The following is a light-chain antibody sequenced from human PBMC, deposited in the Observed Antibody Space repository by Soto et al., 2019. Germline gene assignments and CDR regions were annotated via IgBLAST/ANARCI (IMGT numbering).Light chain of an antibody. V-gene: IGKV3-20*01. J-gene: IGKJ1*01. CDR3: QQYGSSPT. Sequence: EIVLTQSPGTLSLSTGERATLSCRAIQSVSSSSLAWYQQKPGQAPRLLIYGASSRATGIPDRFSGSGSGTDFTLTISRLEPEDFAVYYGQQYGSSPTFGQGTKVEIK. CDR1: QSVSSSS. CDR2: GAS.